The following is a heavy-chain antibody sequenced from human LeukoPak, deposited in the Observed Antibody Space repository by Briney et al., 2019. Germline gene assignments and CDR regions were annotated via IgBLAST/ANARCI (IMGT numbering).Heavy chain of an antibody. V-gene: IGHV1-2*02. Sequence: ASVKVSCKASGYTVTGYYMHWVRQAPGQGLEWMGWINPNSGGTNYAQKFQGRVTMTRDTSISTAYMELSRLRSEDSTVVHCARVGLRCFDWFPPYGMDVWGQGTTVTVSS. CDR1: GYTVTGYY. CDR2: INPNSGGT. CDR3: ARVGLRCFDWFPPYGMDV. J-gene: IGHJ6*02. D-gene: IGHD3-9*01.